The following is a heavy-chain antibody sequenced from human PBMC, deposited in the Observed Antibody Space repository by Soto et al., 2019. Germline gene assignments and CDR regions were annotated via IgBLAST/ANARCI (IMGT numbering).Heavy chain of an antibody. J-gene: IGHJ6*02. CDR1: GYSISSGYY. CDR3: ARLAPIEEAEGMDV. D-gene: IGHD6-13*01. V-gene: IGHV4-38-2*01. CDR2: IYHSGST. Sequence: PSETLSLTCAVSGYSISSGYYWGWIRQSPGKGLEWIGSIYHSGSTYYNPSLKSRVIISVDTSKNQFSLKLSSVTAADTAVYYCARLAPIEEAEGMDVWGQGTTVNVS.